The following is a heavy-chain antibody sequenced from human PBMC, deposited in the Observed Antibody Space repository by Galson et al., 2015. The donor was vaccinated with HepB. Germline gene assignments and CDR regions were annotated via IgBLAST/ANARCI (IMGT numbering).Heavy chain of an antibody. J-gene: IGHJ2*01. CDR3: ARSSTGARGWFDP. CDR1: GGSISSYY. CDR2: IFTSGYT. Sequence: SETLSLTCTVSGGSISSYYWSWIRQPAGKGLEWIGRIFTSGYTNYNPSLKSRVTMSLDTSKNQFSLNLSSVTAADTAVYYCARSSTGARGWFDPWGRGTLVTVSS. V-gene: IGHV4-4*07. D-gene: IGHD6-19*01.